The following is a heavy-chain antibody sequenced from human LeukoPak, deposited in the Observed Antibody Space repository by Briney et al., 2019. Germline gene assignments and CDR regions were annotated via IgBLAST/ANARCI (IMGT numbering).Heavy chain of an antibody. J-gene: IGHJ4*02. V-gene: IGHV3-21*01. Sequence: GGSLRLSCEASGFTFSTHWMHWVRQAPGKGLEWVSSISSSSSYIYYADSVEGRFTISRDNAKNSLYLRMNSLRAEDTAVYYCARDLGTTVTTYLDYWGQGTLVTVSS. CDR1: GFTFSTHW. CDR3: ARDLGTTVTTYLDY. D-gene: IGHD4-17*01. CDR2: ISSSSSYI.